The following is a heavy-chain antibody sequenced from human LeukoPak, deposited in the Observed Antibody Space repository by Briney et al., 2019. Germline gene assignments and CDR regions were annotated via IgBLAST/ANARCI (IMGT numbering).Heavy chain of an antibody. Sequence: ASVKVSCKASGYTFTGYYMHWVRQAPGQGLEWMGWINPNSGGKNYAQKFQGRVTMTRDASISTAYMELSRLRSDDTAVYYCARDRLAARGTFDYWGQGTLVTVSS. V-gene: IGHV1-2*02. CDR1: GYTFTGYY. D-gene: IGHD6-6*01. CDR2: INPNSGGK. CDR3: ARDRLAARGTFDY. J-gene: IGHJ4*02.